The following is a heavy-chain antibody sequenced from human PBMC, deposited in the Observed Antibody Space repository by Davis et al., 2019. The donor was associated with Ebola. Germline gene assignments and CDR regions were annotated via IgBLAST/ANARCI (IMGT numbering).Heavy chain of an antibody. CDR3: AKLESTVAVAGHWFDP. CDR1: GFTFSNYV. D-gene: IGHD2-15*01. Sequence: GGSLRLSCAASGFTFSNYVMSWVRQAPGKGLEWVSVISGTTGNTHYAESVKGRFTISRDNSKNTLYLQMNNLTADDTAVYFCAKLESTVAVAGHWFDPWGQGTLVTVYS. CDR2: ISGTTGNT. J-gene: IGHJ5*02. V-gene: IGHV3-23*01.